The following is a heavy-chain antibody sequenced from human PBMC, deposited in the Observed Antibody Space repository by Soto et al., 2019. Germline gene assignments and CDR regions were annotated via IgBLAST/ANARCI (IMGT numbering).Heavy chain of an antibody. J-gene: IGHJ6*02. D-gene: IGHD2-2*01. CDR2: ISWDGGST. Sequence: PGGSLRLSCAASGFTFDDYTMHWVRQAPGKGLEWVSLISWDGGSTYYADSVKGRFTISRDNSKNSLYLQMNSLRTEDTALYYCAKDIRSRHCSSTSCYGMDVWGQGTTVTVSS. V-gene: IGHV3-43*01. CDR3: AKDIRSRHCSSTSCYGMDV. CDR1: GFTFDDYT.